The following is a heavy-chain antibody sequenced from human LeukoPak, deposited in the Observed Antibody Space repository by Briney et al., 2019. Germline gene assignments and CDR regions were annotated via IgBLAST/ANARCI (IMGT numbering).Heavy chain of an antibody. J-gene: IGHJ6*02. V-gene: IGHV3-13*01. D-gene: IGHD3-10*01. Sequence: GGSLRLSCAASGFTFSSYDMHWVRQATGKGLEWVSAIDTAGDTYYPGSVKGRLTISRENAKNSFYLQMNSLRAEDTAVYYCARDGAVVRGLPRRARTFYGMDVWGQGTTVTVSS. CDR1: GFTFSSYD. CDR2: IDTAGDT. CDR3: ARDGAVVRGLPRRARTFYGMDV.